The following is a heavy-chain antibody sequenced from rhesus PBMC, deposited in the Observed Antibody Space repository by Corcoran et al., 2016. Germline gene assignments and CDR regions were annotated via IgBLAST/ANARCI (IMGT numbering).Heavy chain of an antibody. D-gene: IGHD3-16*01. CDR2: IYGGSGST. V-gene: IGHV4-147*01. Sequence: QVQLQESGPGLVKPSETLPLNCAVSGASISSNYWSWIRQPPGKGLEGIGYIYGGSGSTSYNPSLKCRVTISKDTSKNQFSLKLSSVTAADTAVYYCARHYSGSYYYNRFDVWGAGVLVTVSS. CDR1: GASISSNY. CDR3: ARHYSGSYYYNRFDV. J-gene: IGHJ5-1*01.